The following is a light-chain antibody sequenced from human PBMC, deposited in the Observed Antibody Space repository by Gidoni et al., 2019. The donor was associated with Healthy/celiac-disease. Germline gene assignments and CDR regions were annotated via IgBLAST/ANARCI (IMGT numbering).Light chain of an antibody. CDR2: KAS. J-gene: IGKJ3*01. CDR1: QSISSW. V-gene: IGKV1-5*03. CDR3: QQYNSYSSFT. Sequence: DIQMTKSPSTLSASVGDRVTITCRASQSISSWLAWYQQKPGKAPKLLIYKASSLESGVPSRSSGSGSGTEFTLTISSLQPDDFATYYCQQYNSYSSFTFGPGTKVDIK.